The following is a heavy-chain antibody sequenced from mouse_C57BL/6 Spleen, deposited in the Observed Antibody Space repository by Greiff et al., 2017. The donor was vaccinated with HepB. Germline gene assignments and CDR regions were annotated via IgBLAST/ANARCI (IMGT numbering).Heavy chain of an antibody. V-gene: IGHV1-55*01. CDR3: ARGDYDYEGWYFDV. D-gene: IGHD2-4*01. Sequence: QVQLQQPGAELVKPGASVKMSCKASGYTFTSYWITWVKQRPGQGLEWIGDIYPGSGSTNYNEKFKSKATLTVDTSSSTAYMQLSSLTSEDSAVYYCARGDYDYEGWYFDVWGTGTTVTVSS. CDR2: IYPGSGST. CDR1: GYTFTSYW. J-gene: IGHJ1*03.